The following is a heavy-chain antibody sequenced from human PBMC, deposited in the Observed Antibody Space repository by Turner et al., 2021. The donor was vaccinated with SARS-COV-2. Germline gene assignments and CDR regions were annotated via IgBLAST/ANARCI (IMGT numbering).Heavy chain of an antibody. D-gene: IGHD3-22*01. CDR3: ARWGPYYYDSSGYYPDAFDI. J-gene: IGHJ3*02. V-gene: IGHV3-21*01. CDR1: GFTFSSYS. CDR2: ISISSSYI. Sequence: EVQLVESGGGLVTPGGSLSLSCAASGFTFSSYSMNWVRQAPGKGLEWVASISISSSYIYYADSVKGRFTISRDNAKNSPYLQMNSLRAEDTAVYYCARWGPYYYDSSGYYPDAFDIWGQGTMVTVSS.